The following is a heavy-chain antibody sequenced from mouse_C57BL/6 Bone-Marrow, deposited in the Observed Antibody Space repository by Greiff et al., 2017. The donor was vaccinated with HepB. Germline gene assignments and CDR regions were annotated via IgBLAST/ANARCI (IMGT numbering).Heavy chain of an antibody. CDR1: GFTFSSYA. D-gene: IGHD2-3*01. CDR2: ISDGGSYT. CDR3: ARDRKWLLPFDD. J-gene: IGHJ2*01. V-gene: IGHV5-4*01. Sequence: EVKLVESGGGLVKPGGSLKLSCAASGFTFSSYAMSWVRQTPEKRLEWVATISDGGSYTYYPDNVKGRFTISRDNAKNNLYLQMSHLKSEDTAMYYCARDRKWLLPFDDWGQGTTLTVSS.